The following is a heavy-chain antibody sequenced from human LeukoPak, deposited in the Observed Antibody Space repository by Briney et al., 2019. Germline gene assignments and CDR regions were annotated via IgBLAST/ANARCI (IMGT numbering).Heavy chain of an antibody. D-gene: IGHD3-10*01. CDR3: ARDSYGSGSTPSFDY. J-gene: IGHJ4*02. V-gene: IGHV7-4-1*02. CDR2: INTNTGNP. Sequence: ASVKVSCKASGYTFTSYAMNWVRQAPGQGLEWMGWINTNTGNPTYARGFTGRFVFSLDTSVSTAYLQISSLKAEDTAVYYCARDSYGSGSTPSFDYWGQGTLVTVSS. CDR1: GYTFTSYA.